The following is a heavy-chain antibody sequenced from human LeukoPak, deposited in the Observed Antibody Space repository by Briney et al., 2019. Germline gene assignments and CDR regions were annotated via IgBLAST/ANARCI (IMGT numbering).Heavy chain of an antibody. CDR2: IRSKANSYAT. D-gene: IGHD3-10*01. Sequence: PGGSLKLSCAASGFTFSGSAMHWVRQASGKGLEWVGRIRSKANSYATAYAASVKGRFTISRDDSKNTAYLQMSSLKTEDTAVYYCTRHPEGYYYGSGSSPNWFDPWGQGTLVTVSS. CDR3: TRHPEGYYYGSGSSPNWFDP. V-gene: IGHV3-73*01. CDR1: GFTFSGSA. J-gene: IGHJ5*02.